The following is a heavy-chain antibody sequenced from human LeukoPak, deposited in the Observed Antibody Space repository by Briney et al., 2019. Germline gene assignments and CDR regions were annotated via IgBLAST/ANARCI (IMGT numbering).Heavy chain of an antibody. Sequence: GASVKVSCRASGYTFTSHYMHWVRQAPGQGLKWMEIINPSAGSTSYPQKFQGRVTMTRDTSTSTVYMELSSLRSEDTAVYYCAAPGASGFVGNFWSGPLDYWGKGTLVSVSS. J-gene: IGHJ4*02. D-gene: IGHD3-3*01. V-gene: IGHV1-46*01. CDR1: GYTFTSHY. CDR3: AAPGASGFVGNFWSGPLDY. CDR2: INPSAGST.